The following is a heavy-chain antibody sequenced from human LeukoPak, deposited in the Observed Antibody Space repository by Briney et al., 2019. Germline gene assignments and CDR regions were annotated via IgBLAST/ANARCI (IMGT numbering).Heavy chain of an antibody. CDR3: ANRYCSGGSCYDD. CDR1: GFTFSSYG. D-gene: IGHD2-15*01. Sequence: GGSLRLSCAASGFTFSSYGMHWVRQAPGKGLEWVSVIYSGGSTYYADSVKGRFTISRDNSKNTLYLQMNSLRAEDTAVYYCANRYCSGGSCYDDWGQGTLVTVSS. V-gene: IGHV3-NL1*01. J-gene: IGHJ4*02. CDR2: IYSGGST.